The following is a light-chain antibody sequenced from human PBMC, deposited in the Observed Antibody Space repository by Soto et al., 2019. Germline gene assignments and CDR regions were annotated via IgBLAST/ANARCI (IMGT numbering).Light chain of an antibody. CDR3: QQLRMYPST. V-gene: IGKV1-9*01. CDR2: AAS. J-gene: IGKJ4*01. CDR1: QDIAIY. Sequence: IQLTQSPSSLSASVGDRVTITCRASQDIAIYLAWYQQKPGEATKLLIYAASTLYGGVPSRFSGSGSGTAFVPTITSLQDEDFATYYCQQLRMYPSTFGGGTKVEIK.